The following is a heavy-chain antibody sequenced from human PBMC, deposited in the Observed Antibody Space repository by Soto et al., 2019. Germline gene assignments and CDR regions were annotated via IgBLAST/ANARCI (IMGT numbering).Heavy chain of an antibody. CDR1: GYIFTAYG. CDR2: IIPIFGTA. V-gene: IGHV1-69*13. Sequence: SVKVSCKASGYIFTAYGIGWVRQAPVQGLEWMGGIIPIFGTANYAQKFQGRVTITADESTSTAYMELSSLRSEDTAVYYCARANYDYVWGSYRYNWFDPWGQGTLVTVS. CDR3: ARANYDYVWGSYRYNWFDP. J-gene: IGHJ5*02. D-gene: IGHD3-16*02.